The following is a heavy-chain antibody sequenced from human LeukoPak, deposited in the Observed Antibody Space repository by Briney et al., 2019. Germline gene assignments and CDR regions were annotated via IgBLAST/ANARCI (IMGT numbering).Heavy chain of an antibody. D-gene: IGHD4-17*01. CDR3: ARDSHDYGDIIAFDI. V-gene: IGHV1-2*02. Sequence: ASVKVSCKASGYTFTGYYMHRVRQAPGQGLEWMGWINPNSGGTNYAQKFQGRVTMTRDTSISTAYMELSRLRSDDTAVYYCARDSHDYGDIIAFDIWGQGTMVTVSS. CDR1: GYTFTGYY. CDR2: INPNSGGT. J-gene: IGHJ3*02.